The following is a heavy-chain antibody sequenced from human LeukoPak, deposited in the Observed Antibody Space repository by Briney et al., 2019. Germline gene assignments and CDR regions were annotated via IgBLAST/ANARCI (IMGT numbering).Heavy chain of an antibody. D-gene: IGHD3-22*01. V-gene: IGHV4-39*01. J-gene: IGHJ4*02. CDR1: GGSISSSSYY. CDR2: IYYSGST. CDR3: ARHTFYYYDSSGYYERPFDY. Sequence: PSGTLSLTCTVSGGSISSSSYYWGWIRQPPGKGLEWIGSIYYSGSTYYNPSLKSRVTISVDTSKNQFSLKLSSVTAADTAVYYCARHTFYYYDSSGYYERPFDYWGQGTLVTVSS.